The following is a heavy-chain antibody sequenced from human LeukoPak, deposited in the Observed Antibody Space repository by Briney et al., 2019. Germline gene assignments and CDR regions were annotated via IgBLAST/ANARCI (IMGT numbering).Heavy chain of an antibody. J-gene: IGHJ4*02. CDR2: IYSSGST. V-gene: IGHV4-59*01. CDR3: ARVGRTWAGYSGYDWDFDY. Sequence: SETLSLTCTVSGGSISSYYWRWIRQPPGKGLEWIGYIYSSGSTNYNPSLKSRVTISVDTSKNQFSLKLSSVTAADTAVYYCARVGRTWAGYSGYDWDFDYWGQGTLVTVSS. CDR1: GGSISSYY. D-gene: IGHD5-12*01.